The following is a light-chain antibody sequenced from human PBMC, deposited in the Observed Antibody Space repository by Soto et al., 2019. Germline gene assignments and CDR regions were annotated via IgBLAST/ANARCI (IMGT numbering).Light chain of an antibody. CDR3: QAWDSSTGGVV. CDR1: KWGDKY. J-gene: IGLJ2*01. V-gene: IGLV3-1*01. CDR2: QDS. Sequence: YELTQPPSVSVSPGQTASITCSGDKWGDKYACWYQQKPGQSPVLVIYQDSKRPSGIPERFSGSNSGNTATLTISGTQAMDEADYYCQAWDSSTGGVVFGGGTKLTVL.